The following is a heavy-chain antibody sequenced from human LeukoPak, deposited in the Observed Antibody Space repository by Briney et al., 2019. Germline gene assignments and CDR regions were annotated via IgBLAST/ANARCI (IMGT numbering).Heavy chain of an antibody. CDR2: IYYSGST. CDR1: GGSMNSYY. CDR3: ARYVWLQPFDY. J-gene: IGHJ4*02. Sequence: PSETLSLTCSVSGGSMNSYYWSWIRQAPGKGLEWIGYIYYSGSTNYNPSLKSRGTISVDKSKNQFSLKLSSVTAADTAVYYCARYVWLQPFDYCGQGTLVTVSS. D-gene: IGHD3-9*01. V-gene: IGHV4-59*08.